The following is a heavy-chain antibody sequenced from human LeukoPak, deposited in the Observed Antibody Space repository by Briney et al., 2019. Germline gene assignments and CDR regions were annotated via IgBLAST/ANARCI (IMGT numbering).Heavy chain of an antibody. CDR2: IDRNGDST. CDR3: AKDQTSGIAGPFDS. D-gene: IGHD6-13*01. CDR1: GFTFVDYG. V-gene: IGHV3-20*04. Sequence: GSLRLSCAASGFTFVDYGMSWVRQGPGKGLEWVSAIDRNGDSTGYADSVKGRFTISRDNAKNALYLQMNSLRTEDTAFYYCAKDQTSGIAGPFDSWGQGTLVTVSS. J-gene: IGHJ5*01.